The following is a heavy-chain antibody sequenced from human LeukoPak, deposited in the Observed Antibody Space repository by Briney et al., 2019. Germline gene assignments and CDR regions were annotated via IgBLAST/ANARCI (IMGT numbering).Heavy chain of an antibody. CDR1: GFTFSSYA. D-gene: IGHD4-23*01. V-gene: IGHV3-7*01. Sequence: PGRSLRFSCAASGFTFSSYAMHWVRQAPGKGLEWVANIKQDGSEKYYVDSVKGRFTISRDNAKNSLYLEMNSLRAEDTAVYYCARDQRWRFNFDSWGQGILVTVSS. J-gene: IGHJ4*02. CDR3: ARDQRWRFNFDS. CDR2: IKQDGSEK.